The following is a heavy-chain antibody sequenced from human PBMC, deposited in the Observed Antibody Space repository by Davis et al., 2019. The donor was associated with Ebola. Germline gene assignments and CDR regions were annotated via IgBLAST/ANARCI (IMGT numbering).Heavy chain of an antibody. CDR3: ARESGTVTTDWFDP. J-gene: IGHJ5*02. V-gene: IGHV1-18*01. D-gene: IGHD4-11*01. CDR2: IRAYNGNT. CDR1: GYTFTSYG. Sequence: ASVKVSCKASGYTFTSYGISWVRQAPGQGLEWMGWIRAYNGNTNYAQKLQGRVTMTTDTSTSTAYMELRSLRSDDTAVYYCARESGTVTTDWFDPWGQETLVTVSS.